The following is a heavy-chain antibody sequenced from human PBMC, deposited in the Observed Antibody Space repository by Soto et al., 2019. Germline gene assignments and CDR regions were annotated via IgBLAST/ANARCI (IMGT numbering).Heavy chain of an antibody. Sequence: ASVKVSCKASGGTFSSYAISWVRQAPGQGLEWMGGIIPIFGTANYAQKFQGRVTVTADESTSTAYMELSSLRSEDTAVYYCARAGGVLMVYAMGGYYGMDVWGQGTTVTVSS. CDR1: GGTFSSYA. CDR2: IIPIFGTA. CDR3: ARAGGVLMVYAMGGYYGMDV. D-gene: IGHD2-8*01. V-gene: IGHV1-69*13. J-gene: IGHJ6*02.